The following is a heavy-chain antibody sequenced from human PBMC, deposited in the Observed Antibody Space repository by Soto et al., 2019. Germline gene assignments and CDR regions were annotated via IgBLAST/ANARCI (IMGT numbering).Heavy chain of an antibody. Sequence: SETLSLTCTVFGGSISKYYWSWIRQPPGKGLEWIGYVYYSGSTNYNPSLKSRVTISVDTSKNQFSLKLNSVTAADTAVYYCARSEAIFGELDPWGQGTLVTVSS. D-gene: IGHD3-3*01. CDR2: VYYSGST. V-gene: IGHV4-59*01. CDR1: GGSISKYY. J-gene: IGHJ5*02. CDR3: ARSEAIFGELDP.